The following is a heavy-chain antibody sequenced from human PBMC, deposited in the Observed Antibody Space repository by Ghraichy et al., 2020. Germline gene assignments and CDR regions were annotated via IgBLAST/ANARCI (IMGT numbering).Heavy chain of an antibody. CDR3: AKGVEASRVNAFDI. CDR2: ISWTSANI. D-gene: IGHD3-22*01. J-gene: IGHJ3*02. CDR1: GFTFEDYA. V-gene: IGHV3-9*01. Sequence: GGSLRLSCAASGFTFEDYAMNWVRQVPGEGLEWVSGISWTSANIGYADSVKGRFTISRDNAKNSLYLQMNSLRPEDTALYYCAKGVEASRVNAFDIGCPGTMVSVSS.